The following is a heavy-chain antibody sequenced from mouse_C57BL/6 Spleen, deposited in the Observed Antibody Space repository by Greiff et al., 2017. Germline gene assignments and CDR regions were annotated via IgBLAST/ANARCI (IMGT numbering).Heavy chain of an antibody. V-gene: IGHV1-34*01. CDR3: ARHYGSTHRYFDY. CDR1: GYTFTDYY. CDR2: IYPNNGGN. Sequence: EVKLVESGPELVKPGASVKMSCKASGYTFTDYYMHWVKQSHGKSLEWIGYIYPNNGGNGYNPKFKGKATLPVDKSSNTAYMELRSLTSENSAVYYFARHYGSTHRYFDYWGQGTTLTVSS. D-gene: IGHD1-1*01. J-gene: IGHJ2*01.